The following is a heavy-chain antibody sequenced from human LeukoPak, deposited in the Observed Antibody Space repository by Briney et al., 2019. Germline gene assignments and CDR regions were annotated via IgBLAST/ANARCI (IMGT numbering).Heavy chain of an antibody. D-gene: IGHD1-26*01. J-gene: IGHJ4*02. V-gene: IGHV3-30*18. CDR3: AKDGIVATFDY. CDR1: GFTFSSYG. CDR2: ISYDGSNK. Sequence: PGGSLRLSCAASGFTFSSYGMHWVRQAPGKGLESVAVISYDGSNKYYADSVKGRFTISRDNSKNTLYLQMNSLRAEDTAVYYCAKDGIVATFDYWGQGTLFTVSS.